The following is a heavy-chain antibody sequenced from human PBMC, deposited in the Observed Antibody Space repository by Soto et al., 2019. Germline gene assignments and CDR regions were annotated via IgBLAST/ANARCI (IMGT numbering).Heavy chain of an antibody. Sequence: SETLSLTCSVAGGSMNSYFWSWIRQSPGKGLEWIGYIYYSGSTNYNPSLKSRVTISVDTSKNQFSLNLRSVTAADTAVYYCAGWRQRHGGFDYWGQAGLVTVCS. D-gene: IGHD1-1*01. CDR2: IYYSGST. CDR1: GGSMNSYF. V-gene: IGHV4-59*01. J-gene: IGHJ4*02. CDR3: AGWRQRHGGFDY.